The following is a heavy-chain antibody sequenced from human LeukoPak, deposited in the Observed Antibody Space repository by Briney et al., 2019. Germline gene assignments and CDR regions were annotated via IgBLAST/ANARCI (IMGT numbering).Heavy chain of an antibody. V-gene: IGHV3-11*04. CDR3: ARAIRYFDWLPRARAFDI. CDR1: GFTFSDYY. Sequence: PGGSLRLSCAASGFTFSDYYMSWIRQAPGKGLPWVSYISSSGSTIYYADSVKGRFTISRDNAKNSLYLQMNSLRAEDTAVYYCARAIRYFDWLPRARAFDIWGRGTMVTVSS. CDR2: ISSSGSTI. D-gene: IGHD3-9*01. J-gene: IGHJ3*02.